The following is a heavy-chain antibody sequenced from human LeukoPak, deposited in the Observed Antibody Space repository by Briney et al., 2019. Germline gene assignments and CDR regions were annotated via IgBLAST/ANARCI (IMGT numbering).Heavy chain of an antibody. D-gene: IGHD6-13*01. Sequence: GGSLRLSCAASGFTFTNAYMTWVRQAAGKRLEWVGRIKSKIDGGTTDYAAPVKGRFSISRDDSRNTLYLQMNSLKTEDTAVYYCTTDAGYSSRWYNYWGQGTLVTVAS. CDR1: GFTFTNAY. CDR3: TTDAGYSSRWYNY. V-gene: IGHV3-15*01. J-gene: IGHJ4*02. CDR2: IKSKIDGGTT.